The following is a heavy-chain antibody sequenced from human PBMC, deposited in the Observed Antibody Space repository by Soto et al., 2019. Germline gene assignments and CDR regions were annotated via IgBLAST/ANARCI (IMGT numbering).Heavy chain of an antibody. CDR3: AAHSSWLYYFDY. D-gene: IGHD6-13*01. CDR1: GGSISSSSYY. V-gene: IGHV4-39*01. Sequence: SETLCLTCTVSGGSISSSSYYWGWIRQPPGKGLEWIGSIYYSGSTYYNPSLKSRVTISVDTSKNQFSLKLSSVTAADTAVYYCAAHSSWLYYFDYWGQGTLVTVSS. CDR2: IYYSGST. J-gene: IGHJ4*02.